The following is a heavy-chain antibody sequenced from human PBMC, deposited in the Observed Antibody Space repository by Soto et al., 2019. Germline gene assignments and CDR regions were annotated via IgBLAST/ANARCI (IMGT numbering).Heavy chain of an antibody. CDR2: IYHSGST. Sequence: QLQLQESGSGLVKPSQTLSLTCAVSGGSISSGGYSWSWIRQPPGKGLEWIGYIYHSGSTYYNPSLKSRVTISVDRSKNQFSLKLRSVTAADTSVYYCARGWRYCSSTSCYTGDSQNWFDPWGQGTLVTVSS. D-gene: IGHD2-2*02. J-gene: IGHJ5*02. CDR3: ARGWRYCSSTSCYTGDSQNWFDP. V-gene: IGHV4-30-2*01. CDR1: GGSISSGGYS.